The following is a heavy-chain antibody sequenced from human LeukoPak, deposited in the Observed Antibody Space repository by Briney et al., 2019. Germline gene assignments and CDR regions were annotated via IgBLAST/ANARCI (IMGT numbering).Heavy chain of an antibody. Sequence: SETLSLTCTVSGGYISSGSYYWSWIRQPAGKGLEWIGRIYTSGSTNYNPSLKSRVTISVDTSKNQFSLKLNSVTAADTAVYYCAKDPAESSSYHHYTPYYFDYWGQGTLVTVSS. J-gene: IGHJ4*02. CDR3: AKDPAESSSYHHYTPYYFDY. V-gene: IGHV4-61*02. CDR1: GGYISSGSYY. CDR2: IYTSGST. D-gene: IGHD2-15*01.